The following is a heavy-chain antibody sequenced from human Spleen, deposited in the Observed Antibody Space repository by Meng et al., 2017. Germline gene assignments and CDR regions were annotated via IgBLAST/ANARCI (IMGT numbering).Heavy chain of an antibody. D-gene: IGHD3-3*01. CDR2: IIPILGIA. CDR1: GYNFPDYY. Sequence: ASVKVSCKPSGYNFPDYYIHWVRRAPGQGLEWMGRIIPILGIANYAQKLQGRVTMTTDTSTSTAHMELRSLRSDDTAVYYCARSPLITIFGVVIIQDSWFDPWGQGTLVTVSS. J-gene: IGHJ5*02. V-gene: IGHV1-18*04. CDR3: ARSPLITIFGVVIIQDSWFDP.